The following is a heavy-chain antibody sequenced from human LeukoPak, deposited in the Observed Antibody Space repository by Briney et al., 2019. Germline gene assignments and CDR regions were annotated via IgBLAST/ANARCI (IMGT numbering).Heavy chain of an antibody. CDR3: ASTDSRLHNKQYADY. Sequence: PSETLSLTCTASGGSISGYYWSWIRQPPGKGLEWIGEINHSGSTNYNPSLKSRVTISVDTSKNQFSLKLSSVTAADTAVYYCASTDSRLHNKQYADYWGQGTLVTVSS. D-gene: IGHD4-11*01. J-gene: IGHJ4*02. CDR2: INHSGST. V-gene: IGHV4-34*01. CDR1: GGSISGYY.